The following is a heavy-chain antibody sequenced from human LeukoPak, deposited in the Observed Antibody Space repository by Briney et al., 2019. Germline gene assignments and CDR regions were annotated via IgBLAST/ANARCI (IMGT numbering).Heavy chain of an antibody. CDR3: ARISRSTRAPASYYYYGMDV. V-gene: IGHV1-69*13. D-gene: IGHD2-2*01. Sequence: GASVKVSCKASGGTFSSYAISWVRQALGQGLEWMGGIIPIFGTANYAQKFQGRVTITADESTSTAYMELSSLRSEDTAVYYCARISRSTRAPASYYYYGMDVWGQGTTVTVSS. CDR1: GGTFSSYA. J-gene: IGHJ6*02. CDR2: IIPIFGTA.